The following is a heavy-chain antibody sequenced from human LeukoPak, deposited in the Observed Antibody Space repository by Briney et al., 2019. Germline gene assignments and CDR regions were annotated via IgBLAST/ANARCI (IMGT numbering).Heavy chain of an antibody. Sequence: PGESLRLSCAASGFTFKKYWMNWVRQAPGKGLEWVAFIRYDGSNKYYADSVKGRFTISRDNSKNTLYLQMNSLRAEDTAVYYCAKAGSEYSSSWYLCDYWGQGTLVTVSS. CDR2: IRYDGSNK. D-gene: IGHD6-13*01. J-gene: IGHJ4*02. V-gene: IGHV3-30*02. CDR1: GFTFKKYW. CDR3: AKAGSEYSSSWYLCDY.